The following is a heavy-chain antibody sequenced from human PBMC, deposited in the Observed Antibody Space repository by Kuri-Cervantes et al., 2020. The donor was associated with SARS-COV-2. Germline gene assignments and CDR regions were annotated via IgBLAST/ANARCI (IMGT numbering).Heavy chain of an antibody. D-gene: IGHD1-1*01. J-gene: IGHJ4*02. CDR2: ISGTSTYI. CDR1: GFTFSRYS. V-gene: IGHV3-21*06. CDR3: VRDGDHWNFDY. Sequence: GGSLRLSCAASGFTFSRYSMNWVRQAPGKGLEWVSSISGTSTYIYYADSVKGRFTVSRDNAKNSLYLQMNSLRAEDTAVYYCVRDGDHWNFDYWGQGTLVTVSS.